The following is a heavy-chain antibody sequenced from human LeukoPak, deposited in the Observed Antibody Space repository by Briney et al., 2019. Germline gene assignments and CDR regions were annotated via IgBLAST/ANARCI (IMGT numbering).Heavy chain of an antibody. CDR3: ARGTYGYYMDV. CDR1: NYSISNSLY. V-gene: IGHV4-38-2*02. CDR2: IYRSGST. Sequence: PSETLSLTCSGSNYSISNSLYWGWLRQPPGKGLEWIGSIYRSGSTFYNPSRKSRVTISLDTSKNQFSLKLSSVTAADTAVYFCARGTYGYYMDVWGKGTTVTVSS. D-gene: IGHD4-17*01. J-gene: IGHJ6*03.